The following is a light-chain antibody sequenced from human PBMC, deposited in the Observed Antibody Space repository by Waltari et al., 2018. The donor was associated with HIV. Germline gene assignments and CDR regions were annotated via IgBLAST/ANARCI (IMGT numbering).Light chain of an antibody. J-gene: IGKJ5*01. V-gene: IGKV1-27*01. CDR1: QGISNY. CDR2: GVS. Sequence: DIQMTQSPSSLSASVGDRVTITCRASQGISNYLAWYQQKPGKAPRLLIYGVSTLQSGVPSRFSGSGSGTDFTLTISRLQPEDVATYYCQNYNSAPQITFGQGTRLEIK. CDR3: QNYNSAPQIT.